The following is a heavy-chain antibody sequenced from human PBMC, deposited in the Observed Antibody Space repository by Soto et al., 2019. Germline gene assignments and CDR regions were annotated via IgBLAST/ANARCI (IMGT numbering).Heavy chain of an antibody. Sequence: PSETLSLTCTVSGGSSSSGDYYWSWIRQPPGKGLEWIGYIYYSGSTYYNPSLKSRVTISVDTSKNQFSLKLSSVTAADTAVYYCARAGSGWFNYYGMDVWGQGTTVTVSS. D-gene: IGHD6-19*01. CDR1: GGSSSSGDYY. CDR2: IYYSGST. J-gene: IGHJ6*02. V-gene: IGHV4-30-4*02. CDR3: ARAGSGWFNYYGMDV.